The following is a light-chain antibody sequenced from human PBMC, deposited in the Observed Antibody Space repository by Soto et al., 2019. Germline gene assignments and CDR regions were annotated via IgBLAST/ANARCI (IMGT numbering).Light chain of an antibody. J-gene: IGLJ1*01. CDR1: SSDVGGYNS. CDR3: SSYTSSSTDV. V-gene: IGLV2-14*01. CDR2: EVS. Sequence: QSVLTQPASVSGSPGQSITISCTGTSSDVGGYNSVSWYQHHPGKVPKLMIYEVSYRPSGVSNRFSGSKSGSTATLTISGLQAEDEADYYCSSYTSSSTDVFGTGTKLTVL.